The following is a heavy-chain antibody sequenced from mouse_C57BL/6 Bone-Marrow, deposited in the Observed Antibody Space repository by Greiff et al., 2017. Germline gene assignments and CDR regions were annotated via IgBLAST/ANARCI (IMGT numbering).Heavy chain of an antibody. Sequence: QVQLQQSGAELARPGASVKLSCKASGYTFTSYGISWVKQRTGQGLEWIGEIYPRSGNTYYNEKFKGQATLTADKSSSTAYMELRSLTSEDSAVYFCARGTTVVAEGFAYWGQGTLVTVSA. V-gene: IGHV1-81*01. CDR1: GYTFTSYG. J-gene: IGHJ3*01. CDR2: IYPRSGNT. D-gene: IGHD1-1*01. CDR3: ARGTTVVAEGFAY.